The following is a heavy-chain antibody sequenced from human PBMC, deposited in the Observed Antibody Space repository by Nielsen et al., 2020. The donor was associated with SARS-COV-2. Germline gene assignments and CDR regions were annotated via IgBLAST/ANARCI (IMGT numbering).Heavy chain of an antibody. CDR2: IYWNDDK. J-gene: IGHJ6*02. CDR3: ARINYGDYAYYYGMDV. D-gene: IGHD4-17*01. Sequence: SGPTLVKPTQTLTLTCTFSGFSLSTSGVGVGWIRPPPGKALEWLALIYWNDDKRYSPSLKTRLTISKDTSKNQVVLTMTNMDPVDTATYYCARINYGDYAYYYGMDVWGQGTTVTVSS. V-gene: IGHV2-5*01. CDR1: GFSLSTSGVG.